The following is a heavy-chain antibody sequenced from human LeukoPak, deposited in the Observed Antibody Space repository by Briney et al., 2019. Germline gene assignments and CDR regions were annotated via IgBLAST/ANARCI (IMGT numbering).Heavy chain of an antibody. CDR3: ATFGGGLGAAVRYFDY. J-gene: IGHJ4*02. V-gene: IGHV4-59*01. CDR2: IYYSGST. Sequence: SETLSLTCTVSGGSISSYYWSWIRQPPGKGLEWIGYIYYSGSTNYNPSLKSRVTISVDTSKNQFSLKLSSVTAADTAVYYCATFGGGLGAAVRYFDYWGQGTLVTVSS. D-gene: IGHD6-13*01. CDR1: GGSISSYY.